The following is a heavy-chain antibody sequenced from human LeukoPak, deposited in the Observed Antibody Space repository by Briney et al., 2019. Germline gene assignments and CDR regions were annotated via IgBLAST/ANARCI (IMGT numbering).Heavy chain of an antibody. J-gene: IGHJ4*02. CDR3: AEGGGYDFWSGYRYFDY. CDR1: GFTFSSYA. CDR2: ISGSGGST. Sequence: GGSLRLSCAASGFTFSSYAMSWVRQAPGKGLEWVSAISGSGGSTYYADSVKGRFTISRDNSKNTLYLQMNSLRAEDTAVYYCAEGGGYDFWSGYRYFDYWGQGTLVTVSS. V-gene: IGHV3-23*01. D-gene: IGHD3-3*01.